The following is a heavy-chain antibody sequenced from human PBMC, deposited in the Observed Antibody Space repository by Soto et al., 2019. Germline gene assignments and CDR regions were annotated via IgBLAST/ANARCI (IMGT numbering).Heavy chain of an antibody. CDR3: AKGDRVWGSYRDFDY. CDR1: GFTFSSYA. D-gene: IGHD3-16*02. V-gene: IGHV3-23*01. CDR2: ISGSGGST. J-gene: IGHJ4*02. Sequence: GGSLRLSCAASGFTFSSYAMSWVRQAPGKGLEWVSAISGSGGSTYYADSVKGRFTISRDNSKNTLYLQMNSLRAEDTAVYYCAKGDRVWGSYRDFDYWGQGTLVTVSS.